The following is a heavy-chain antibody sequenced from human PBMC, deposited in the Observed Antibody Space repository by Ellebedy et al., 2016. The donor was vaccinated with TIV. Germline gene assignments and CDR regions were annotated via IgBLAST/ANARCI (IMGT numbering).Heavy chain of an antibody. CDR2: INHSGST. J-gene: IGHJ4*02. CDR3: ARGKQWLARPFDY. Sequence: MPSETLSLTCAVYGGSFSGYYWSWIRQPPGKGLEWIGEINHSGSTNYNPSLKSRVTISVDTSKNQFSLKLSSVTAADTAVYYCARGKQWLARPFDYWGQGTLVTVSS. CDR1: GGSFSGYY. D-gene: IGHD6-19*01. V-gene: IGHV4-34*01.